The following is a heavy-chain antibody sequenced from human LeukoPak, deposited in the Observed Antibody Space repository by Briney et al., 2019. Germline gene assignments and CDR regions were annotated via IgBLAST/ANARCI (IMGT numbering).Heavy chain of an antibody. CDR1: GGSISSGSYY. Sequence: SQTLSLTCTVSGGSISSGSYYWSWIRQPAGKGLEWIGRIYSSGSTSYNPSLKSRVTISVDTSKNQFSLKLSSVTAADTAVYYCARTSVAGTHHDAFDIWGQGTMVTVSS. J-gene: IGHJ3*02. V-gene: IGHV4-61*02. D-gene: IGHD6-19*01. CDR2: IYSSGST. CDR3: ARTSVAGTHHDAFDI.